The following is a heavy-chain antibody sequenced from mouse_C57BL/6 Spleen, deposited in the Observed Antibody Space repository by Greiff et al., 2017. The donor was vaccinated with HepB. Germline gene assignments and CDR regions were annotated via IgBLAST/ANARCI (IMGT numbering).Heavy chain of an antibody. D-gene: IGHD1-1*01. CDR2: IYPRDGST. V-gene: IGHV1-85*01. J-gene: IGHJ1*03. CDR3: GGGSRYFDV. CDR1: GYTFTSYD. Sequence: QVQLQQSGPELVKPGASVKLSCKASGYTFTSYDINWVKQRPGQGLEWIGGIYPRDGSTKYNEKFTCKATLTVYTSSSTAYMELHSLTSEDSAVYCCGGGSRYFDVWGTGTTVTVSS.